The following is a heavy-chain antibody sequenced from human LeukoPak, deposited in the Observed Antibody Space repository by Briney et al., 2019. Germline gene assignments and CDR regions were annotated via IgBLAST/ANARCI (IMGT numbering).Heavy chain of an antibody. Sequence: PGGSLRLSCAASGFTFSSYSMNWVRQAPGKGLEWVSSISSSSSYIYYADSVKGRFAISRDNPRNTLYLQMNSLRAEDTAVYFCAKRGVVIRVILVGFHKEAYYFDSWGQGALVTVSS. CDR2: ISSSSSYI. D-gene: IGHD3-22*01. V-gene: IGHV3-21*04. CDR1: GFTFSSYS. CDR3: AKRGVVIRVILVGFHKEAYYFDS. J-gene: IGHJ4*02.